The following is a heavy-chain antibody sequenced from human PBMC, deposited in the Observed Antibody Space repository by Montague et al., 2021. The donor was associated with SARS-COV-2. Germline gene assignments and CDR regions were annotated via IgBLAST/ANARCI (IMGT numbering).Heavy chain of an antibody. D-gene: IGHD6-19*01. CDR2: ISFSGST. V-gene: IGHV4-61*02. CDR3: ARDIAVDGLFDY. Sequence: TLSLTCTVSGGSISSGSYYWSWIRQPAGKGLEWIGRISFSGSTNCNPSLKSRVTISVDTSKNQFSLKLSSVTAADTAVYYCARDIAVDGLFDYWGQGTLVTVSS. J-gene: IGHJ4*02. CDR1: GGSISSGSYY.